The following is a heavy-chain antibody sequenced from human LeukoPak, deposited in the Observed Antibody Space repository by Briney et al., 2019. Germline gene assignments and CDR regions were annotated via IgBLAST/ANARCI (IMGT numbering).Heavy chain of an antibody. V-gene: IGHV4-59*01. Sequence: KPSETLSLTCTVSGVSISGYYWGWLRQPPGKGLEWIGYIYYSGSTNYNPSLKSRVTISVDTSKNQFSLKLSSVTAADTAVYYCARATGYMIEDYFDYWGQGTLVTVSS. CDR3: ARATGYMIEDYFDY. D-gene: IGHD3-22*01. CDR1: GVSISGYY. J-gene: IGHJ4*02. CDR2: IYYSGST.